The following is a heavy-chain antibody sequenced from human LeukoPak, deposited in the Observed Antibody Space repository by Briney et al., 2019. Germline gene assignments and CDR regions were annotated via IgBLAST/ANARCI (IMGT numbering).Heavy chain of an antibody. J-gene: IGHJ6*03. CDR3: ARLAGVVRNNYYYYYMDV. V-gene: IGHV4-39*07. D-gene: IGHD3-3*01. CDR1: GVSISSSNSY. Sequence: SETLSLTCTVSGVSISSSNSYWGWIRQPPGKGLEWIGSIYYSGSTYYNPSLKSRVTISVDTSKNQFSLKLSSVTAADTAVYYCARLAGVVRNNYYYYYMDVWGKGTTVTVSS. CDR2: IYYSGST.